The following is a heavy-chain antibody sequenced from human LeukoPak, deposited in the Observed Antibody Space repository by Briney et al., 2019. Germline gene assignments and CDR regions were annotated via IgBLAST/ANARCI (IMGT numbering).Heavy chain of an antibody. V-gene: IGHV4-59*12. J-gene: IGHJ4*02. CDR2: IYYSGST. Sequence: PSETLSLTCTVSGGSISSYYWSWIRQPPGKGLEWIGYIYYSGSTNYNPSLKSRVTISVDTSKNQFSLKLSSVTAADTAVYFCARDLGDGYNFRYWGQGTLVTVSS. CDR1: GGSISSYY. CDR3: ARDLGDGYNFRY. D-gene: IGHD5-24*01.